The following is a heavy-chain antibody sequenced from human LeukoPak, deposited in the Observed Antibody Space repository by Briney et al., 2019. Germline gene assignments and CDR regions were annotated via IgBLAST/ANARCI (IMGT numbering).Heavy chain of an antibody. CDR1: GFTVSRNY. CDR2: IYSGGST. Sequence: PGGSLTLSCAASGFTVSRNYMSWDRPAPGEGLEWVAFIYSGGSTYYADSVKGRFTISRDNSKNTLYLQMNSLRAEDTAVYYCAKDAPVNIVVVPAGNSWGQGTLVSVSS. V-gene: IGHV3-53*01. J-gene: IGHJ4*02. D-gene: IGHD2-2*01. CDR3: AKDAPVNIVVVPAGNS.